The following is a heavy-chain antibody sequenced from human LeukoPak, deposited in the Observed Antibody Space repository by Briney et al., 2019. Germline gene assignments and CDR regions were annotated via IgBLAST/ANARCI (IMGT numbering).Heavy chain of an antibody. D-gene: IGHD3-22*01. CDR3: AREQYYYDSKGGDY. J-gene: IGHJ4*02. CDR1: GFTFSSYW. V-gene: IGHV3-7*01. Sequence: GGSLRLSCAASGFTFSSYWMSWVRQAPGKGLEWVANIKQDGSEKYYVDSVKGRFTISRDNAKNSLYLQMNSLRAEDTAVYYCAREQYYYDSKGGDYWGQGTLVTVSS. CDR2: IKQDGSEK.